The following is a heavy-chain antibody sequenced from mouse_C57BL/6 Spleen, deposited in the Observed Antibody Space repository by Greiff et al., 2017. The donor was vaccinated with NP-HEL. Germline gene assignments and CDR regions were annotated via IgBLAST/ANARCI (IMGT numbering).Heavy chain of an antibody. V-gene: IGHV3-6*01. J-gene: IGHJ1*03. CDR3: AREASYGSSYAWYFDV. Sequence: EVKLMESGPGLVKPSQSLSLTCSVTGYSITSGYYWNWIRQFPGNKLEWMGYISYDGSNNYNPSLKNRISITRDTSKNQFFLKLNSVTTEDTATYYCAREASYGSSYAWYFDVWGTGTTVTVSS. D-gene: IGHD1-1*01. CDR1: GYSITSGYY. CDR2: ISYDGSN.